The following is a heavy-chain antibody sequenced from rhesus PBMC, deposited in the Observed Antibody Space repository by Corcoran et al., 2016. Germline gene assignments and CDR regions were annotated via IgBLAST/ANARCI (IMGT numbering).Heavy chain of an antibody. D-gene: IGHD4-23*01. J-gene: IGHJ4*01. V-gene: IGHV4S5*01. CDR2: IGGTTWNT. CDR3: VRGDNSNYNHHY. Sequence: QLQLQESGPGLVRPSETLSLTCAVSGGPIAGYDWNWIREPPGKGLEWLGYIGGTTWNTYYNPSLKSRVTTSTDTSTNQFSLKMNSVTAADTAVYYCVRGDNSNYNHHYWGQGVLVTVSS. CDR1: GGPIAGYD.